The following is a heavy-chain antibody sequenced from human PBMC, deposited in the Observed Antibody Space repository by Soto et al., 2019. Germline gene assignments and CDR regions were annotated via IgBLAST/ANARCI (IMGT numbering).Heavy chain of an antibody. CDR3: ARDSALGCSGGSCYSGDKYYFDY. CDR1: GGSISSGDYY. V-gene: IGHV4-30-4*01. J-gene: IGHJ4*02. Sequence: QVQLQESGPGLVKPSQTLSLTCTVSGGSISSGDYYWSWIRQPPGKGLEWIGYIYYSGSTYYNPPLKSRVNLPVDKSKNQFSLKLISVPVEDEAVYYCARDSALGCSGGSCYSGDKYYFDYWGQGTLVTVSS. D-gene: IGHD2-15*01. CDR2: IYYSGST.